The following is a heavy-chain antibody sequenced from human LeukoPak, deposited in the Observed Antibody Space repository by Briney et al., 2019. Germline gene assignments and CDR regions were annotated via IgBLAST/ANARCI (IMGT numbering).Heavy chain of an antibody. D-gene: IGHD2-15*01. CDR3: ARGGRGYCSGGSCYDYYYYYMDV. Sequence: GASVKVSCKASGYTFTGYYMHWVRQAPGQGLEWMGWINPNSGGTNYAQKFQGRVTMTRDTSISTAYMELSRLRSDDTAVYYCARGGRGYCSGGSCYDYYYYYMDVWGKGTTVTVSS. J-gene: IGHJ6*03. CDR1: GYTFTGYY. CDR2: INPNSGGT. V-gene: IGHV1-2*02.